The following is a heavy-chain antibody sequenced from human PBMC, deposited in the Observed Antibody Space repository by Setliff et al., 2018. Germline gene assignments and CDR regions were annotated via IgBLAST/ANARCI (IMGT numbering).Heavy chain of an antibody. V-gene: IGHV3-7*01. CDR2: IRADGSGT. CDR3: ARDGVFYAMDV. J-gene: IGHJ6*02. Sequence: PGGSLRLSCAASGFYFSGSWMAWVRQAPGQGLEWVADIRADGSGTFYVDSVRGRFTISRDNAKDSLYLQMNSLRAEDTALYYCARDGVFYAMDVWGRGTTVTVSS. CDR1: GFYFSGSW.